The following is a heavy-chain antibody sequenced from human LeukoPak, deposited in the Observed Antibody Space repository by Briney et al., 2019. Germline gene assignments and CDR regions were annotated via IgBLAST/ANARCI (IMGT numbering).Heavy chain of an antibody. CDR2: ISAYNVNT. V-gene: IGHV1-18*01. D-gene: IGHD2-15*01. Sequence: ASVKVSRTPSRYTFTSYGISWVRQAAGQGLEWMGWISAYNVNTNYAQKLQCRVTMTTDTSTSTAYMALRSLRSEDAAVYYCARDFGDCSGGSCYSSQKNWFDPWGQGTLVTVSS. CDR1: RYTFTSYG. CDR3: ARDFGDCSGGSCYSSQKNWFDP. J-gene: IGHJ5*02.